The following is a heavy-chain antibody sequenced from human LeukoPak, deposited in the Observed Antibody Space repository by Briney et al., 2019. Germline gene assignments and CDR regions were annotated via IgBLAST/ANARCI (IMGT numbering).Heavy chain of an antibody. V-gene: IGHV4-34*01. CDR1: GGSFSGYY. D-gene: IGHD1-26*01. CDR2: INHSGST. Sequence: SETLSLTCAVYGGSFSGYYWSWIRQPPGKGLEWIGEINHSGSTNYNPSLKSRVTISVDTSKNQFSLKLSSVAAADTAVYYCARGPRIVGAVYKRAFDIWGQGTMVTVSS. CDR3: ARGPRIVGAVYKRAFDI. J-gene: IGHJ3*02.